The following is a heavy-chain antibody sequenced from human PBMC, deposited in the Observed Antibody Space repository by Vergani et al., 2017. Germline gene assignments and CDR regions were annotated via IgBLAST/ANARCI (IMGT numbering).Heavy chain of an antibody. CDR1: GFSFSSYA. J-gene: IGHJ4*02. D-gene: IGHD5-18*01. V-gene: IGHV3-23*01. CDR2: ISGSGGST. CDR3: AKDREGGYSYGNFDY. Sequence: EVQLLESGGGLVQPGGSLRLSCAASGFSFSSYAMSWVRQAPGKGLEWVSAISGSGGSTYYADSVKGRFTISRDNSKNTLYLQMNSLRAEDTAVYYCAKDREGGYSYGNFDYWGQGTLVTVSS.